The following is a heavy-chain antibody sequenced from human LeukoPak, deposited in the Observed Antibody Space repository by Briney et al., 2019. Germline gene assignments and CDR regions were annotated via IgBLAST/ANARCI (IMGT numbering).Heavy chain of an antibody. J-gene: IGHJ4*02. D-gene: IGHD3-10*01. CDR3: ARMHVLLWFRELLSGRYFDY. CDR1: GGSFSGYY. Sequence: SETLSLTCAVYGGSFSGYYWSWIRQPPGKGLEWIGEINHSGSTNYNPSLKSRVTISVDTSKNQSSLELSSVTAADTAVYYCARMHVLLWFRELLSGRYFDYWGQGTLVTVSS. CDR2: INHSGST. V-gene: IGHV4-34*01.